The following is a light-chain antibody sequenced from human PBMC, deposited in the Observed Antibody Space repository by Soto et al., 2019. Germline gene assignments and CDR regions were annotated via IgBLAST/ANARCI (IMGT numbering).Light chain of an antibody. J-gene: IGKJ3*01. CDR3: QQYNNWPPFT. CDR1: QTISSN. Sequence: DIVMTQSPATLSVSPGERATLSCRASQTISSNLAWYQQKPGQTPRLLIYGASTRAAGIPARFSGSGSGTDFTLTITSLQSEDFAVYYCQQYNNWPPFTFGPGNKVDI. CDR2: GAS. V-gene: IGKV3-15*01.